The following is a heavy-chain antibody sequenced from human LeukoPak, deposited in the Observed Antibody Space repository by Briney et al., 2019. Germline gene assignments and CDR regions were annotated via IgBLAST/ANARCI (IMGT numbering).Heavy chain of an antibody. D-gene: IGHD2-8*01. CDR1: GCSISSYY. Sequence: PSETLSLTCTVSGCSISSYYWSWIRQPPGKGLEWIGYIYYSGSTNYNPSLNSRVIISVDTSKNQFSLKLSSVNAADTAVYYCAREGYCTNGVCHAGYYFDYWGQGTLVTVSS. CDR2: IYYSGST. CDR3: AREGYCTNGVCHAGYYFDY. J-gene: IGHJ4*02. V-gene: IGHV4-59*01.